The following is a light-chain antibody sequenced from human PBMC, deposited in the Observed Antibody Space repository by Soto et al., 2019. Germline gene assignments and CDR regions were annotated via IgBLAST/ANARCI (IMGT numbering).Light chain of an antibody. CDR3: QQYYIYSFT. J-gene: IGKJ3*01. V-gene: IGKV1-8*01. CDR1: QGISSY. CDR2: AAS. Sequence: AIRMTQSPSSFSASTGDRVTITCRASQGISSYLAWYQQKPGKAPKLLIYAASTLQSGVPSRFSGRGYWADFTLPISCLQSEDFATYYCQQYYIYSFTFGPGTKVDIK.